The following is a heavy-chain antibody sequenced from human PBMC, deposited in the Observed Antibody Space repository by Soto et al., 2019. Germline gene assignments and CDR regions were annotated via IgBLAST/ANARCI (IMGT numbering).Heavy chain of an antibody. J-gene: IGHJ6*03. D-gene: IGHD5-12*01. V-gene: IGHV3-21*01. CDR3: ARDLIVATTGHYYYYMDV. CDR1: GFTFSSYS. CDR2: ISSSSSYI. Sequence: PGGSLRLSCAASGFTFSSYSMNWVRQAPGRGLEWVSSISSSSSYIYYADSVKGRFTISRDNAKNSLYLQMNSLRAEDTAVYYCARDLIVATTGHYYYYMDVWGKGTTVTVSS.